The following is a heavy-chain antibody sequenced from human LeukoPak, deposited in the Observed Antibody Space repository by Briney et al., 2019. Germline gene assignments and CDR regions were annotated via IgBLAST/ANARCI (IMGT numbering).Heavy chain of an antibody. J-gene: IGHJ4*02. CDR3: ARDHQHTYTNYGDY. CDR2: IWFDGSNK. CDR1: GFTFSSYG. Sequence: GGSLRLSCAASGFTFSSYGMHWVRQAPGKGLEWVAVIWFDGSNKFYADSVKGRFTISRDNSKNTLYLQINTLRAEDTAVYYCARDHQHTYTNYGDYWGQGTLVTVSS. V-gene: IGHV3-33*01. D-gene: IGHD4-11*01.